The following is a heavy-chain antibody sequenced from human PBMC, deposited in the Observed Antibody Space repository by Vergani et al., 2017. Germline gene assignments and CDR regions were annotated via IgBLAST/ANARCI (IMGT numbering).Heavy chain of an antibody. J-gene: IGHJ3*02. V-gene: IGHV1-69*11. CDR3: AVGDCSGGSCYATVTDAFDI. D-gene: IGHD2-15*01. Sequence: QVQLVQSGAEVKKPGSSVKVSCKASGGTFSSYAISWVRQAPGQGLEWMGRIIPILGTANYAPKFQGRVTITADEATSTAYMELSSLRSEDTAVYYCAVGDCSGGSCYATVTDAFDIWGQGTMVTVSS. CDR2: IIPILGTA. CDR1: GGTFSSYA.